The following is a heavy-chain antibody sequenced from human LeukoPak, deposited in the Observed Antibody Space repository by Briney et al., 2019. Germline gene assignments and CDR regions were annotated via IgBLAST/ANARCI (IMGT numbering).Heavy chain of an antibody. CDR2: ISYDGSNK. CDR3: ARGEGIGNLDY. D-gene: IGHD1-14*01. V-gene: IGHV3-30-3*01. CDR1: GFTFSSYA. Sequence: GGSLRLSCAASGFTFSSYAMHWVRQAPGKGLEWVAVISYDGSNKYYADSVKGRFTISRDNSKNTLYLQMNSLRAEDTAVYFCARGEGIGNLDYWGQGSLVTVSS. J-gene: IGHJ4*02.